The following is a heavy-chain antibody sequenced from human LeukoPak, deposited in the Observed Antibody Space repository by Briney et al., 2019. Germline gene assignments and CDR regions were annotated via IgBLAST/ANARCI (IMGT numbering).Heavy chain of an antibody. Sequence: GGSLRLSCAASGFTFSSYAMHWVRQAPGKGLEWVAVISYDGSNKYYADSVKGRFTISRDNAKNSLYLQMNSLRAEDTAVYYCARVALDYDILTGYYIPVFDYWGQGTLVTVSS. CDR2: ISYDGSNK. D-gene: IGHD3-9*01. CDR3: ARVALDYDILTGYYIPVFDY. V-gene: IGHV3-30-3*01. J-gene: IGHJ4*02. CDR1: GFTFSSYA.